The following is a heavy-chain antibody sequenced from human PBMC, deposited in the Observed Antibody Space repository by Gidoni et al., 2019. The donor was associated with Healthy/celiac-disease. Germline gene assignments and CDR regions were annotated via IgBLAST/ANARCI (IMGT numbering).Heavy chain of an antibody. CDR3: ARETGTTGRLDY. D-gene: IGHD1-7*01. J-gene: IGHJ4*02. Sequence: EVQLVESGGGLVQPGGSLRLSGAASGFTFSSYEMNWVRQAPGKGLEWVSYISSSGSTIDYAESVKGRFTISRDNAKNSLYLQMNSLRAEDTAVYYCARETGTTGRLDYWGQGTLVTVSS. V-gene: IGHV3-48*03. CDR1: GFTFSSYE. CDR2: ISSSGSTI.